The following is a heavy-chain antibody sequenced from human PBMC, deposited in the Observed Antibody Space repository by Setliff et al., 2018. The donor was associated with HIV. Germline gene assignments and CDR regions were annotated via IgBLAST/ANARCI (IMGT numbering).Heavy chain of an antibody. V-gene: IGHV1-8*01. CDR1: GYSFTKYE. Sequence: ASVKVSCKASGYSFTKYEINWVRQAPGQGLEWLGWVSPSIGNSDFAQKFKGRISLTTDTSIRTAYMELRGLKSDDTAVYFCARGGEERNMLTGALDVWGQGSLVTVSS. CDR3: ARGGEERNMLTGALDV. CDR2: VSPSIGNS. D-gene: IGHD2-8*01. J-gene: IGHJ3*01.